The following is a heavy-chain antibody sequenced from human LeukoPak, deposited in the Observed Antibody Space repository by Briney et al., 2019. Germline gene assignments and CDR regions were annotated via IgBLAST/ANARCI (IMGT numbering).Heavy chain of an antibody. D-gene: IGHD6-19*01. Sequence: GPRLVKPSETLSLTCTVSGYSISNGYYWDWIRQPPGRGLEWIGNIYRSGSTSYNPSPKSRVTISVDTSKNQFSLKVNSVTAADTAVYYCARRHSSGWFYYWGQGTLVTVSS. CDR3: ARRHSSGWFYY. CDR2: IYRSGST. J-gene: IGHJ4*02. V-gene: IGHV4-38-2*02. CDR1: GYSISNGYY.